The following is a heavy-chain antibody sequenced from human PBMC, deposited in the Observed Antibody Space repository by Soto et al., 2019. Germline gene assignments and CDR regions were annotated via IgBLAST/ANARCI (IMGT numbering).Heavy chain of an antibody. J-gene: IGHJ3*01. CDR2: ISPNGDST. V-gene: IGHV3-23*01. Sequence: EVQLLESGGGLVQPGGSLRLACAASGFTFNNYAMNWVRQAPGRGLEWVSIISPNGDSTYYADSVKGRFTIYRDNSQNTVVLQMNSLRAEDTAISFCAKVRLTDYLRYAPHLWGQGTLVTVSS. D-gene: IGHD2-8*01. CDR1: GFTFNNYA. CDR3: AKVRLTDYLRYAPHL.